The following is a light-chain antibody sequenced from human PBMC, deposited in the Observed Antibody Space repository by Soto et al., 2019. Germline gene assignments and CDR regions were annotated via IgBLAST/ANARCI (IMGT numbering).Light chain of an antibody. V-gene: IGKV2-28*01. CDR1: QSLLYSDGYHF. J-gene: IGKJ2*01. Sequence: EIVMTQSPLSLPVTPGEPASISCRSSQSLLYSDGYHFLEWYVQKPGQSPKLLMYLTSHRASGVPDRFTGSGSGTDFTLRITRVEAEDVGVYYCMQGLQTPYTFGQGTRLEIK. CDR3: MQGLQTPYT. CDR2: LTS.